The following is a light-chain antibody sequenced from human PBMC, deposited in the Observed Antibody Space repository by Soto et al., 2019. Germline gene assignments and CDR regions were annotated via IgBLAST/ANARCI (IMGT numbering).Light chain of an antibody. J-gene: IGKJ1*01. CDR3: QQRNNWPLT. CDR1: QSVSSD. Sequence: EIVMTQSPATLSVSRGEIATLSFRASQSVSSDLAWYRQKPGQAPRLLIYDASNWATGIPARFSGSGSGTDFTPTITSLEPEDFAAYYCQQRNNWPLTFGQGTKVDIK. V-gene: IGKV3-11*01. CDR2: DAS.